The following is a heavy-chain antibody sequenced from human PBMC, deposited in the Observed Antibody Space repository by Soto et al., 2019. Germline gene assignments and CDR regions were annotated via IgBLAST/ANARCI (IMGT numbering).Heavy chain of an antibody. D-gene: IGHD5-18*01. CDR2: IYYSGST. J-gene: IGHJ4*02. CDR1: GGSISSSSYY. V-gene: IGHV4-39*01. Sequence: ASETLSLTCTVSGGSISSSSYYWGWIRQPPGKGLEWIGSIYYSGSTYYNPSLKSRVTISVDTSKNQFSLKLSSVTAADTAVYYCARIRRGQSLRGYSYGLPFDYWGQGTLVTVSS. CDR3: ARIRRGQSLRGYSYGLPFDY.